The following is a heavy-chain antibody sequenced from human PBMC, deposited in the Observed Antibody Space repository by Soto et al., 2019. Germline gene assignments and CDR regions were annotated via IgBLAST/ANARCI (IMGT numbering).Heavy chain of an antibody. CDR1: GFTFSSYA. J-gene: IGHJ4*02. CDR2: ISYDGSNK. V-gene: IGHV3-30-3*01. CDR3: ARDIHNPGIAVAAGLGKSFDY. Sequence: PGGSLRLSCAASGFTFSSYAMHWVRQSPGKGLEWVAVISYDGSNKYYADSVKGRFTISRDNSKNTLYLQMNSLRAEDTAVYYCARDIHNPGIAVAAGLGKSFDYWGQGTLVTVSS. D-gene: IGHD6-19*01.